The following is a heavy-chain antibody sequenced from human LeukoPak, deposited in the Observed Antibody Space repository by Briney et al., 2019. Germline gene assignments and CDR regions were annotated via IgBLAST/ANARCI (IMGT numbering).Heavy chain of an antibody. CDR1: DDSISDYY. J-gene: IGHJ4*02. V-gene: IGHV4-59*01. CDR3: TRGAGRLIDY. Sequence: SETLFLTCTVSDDSISDYYRGWIRQPPGKGLEWIGYFYNSGRSTYNPSLKSRVTISADTSKNHFSLKLNSVTTADTAVYYCTRGAGRLIDYWGQGILVTVSS. CDR2: FYNSGRS. D-gene: IGHD3-16*01.